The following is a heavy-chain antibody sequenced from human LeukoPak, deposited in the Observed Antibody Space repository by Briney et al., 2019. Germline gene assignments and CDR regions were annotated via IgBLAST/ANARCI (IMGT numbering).Heavy chain of an antibody. V-gene: IGHV3-30*18. CDR3: AKDYYDSSANLDY. CDR2: ISYDGSNK. D-gene: IGHD3-22*01. CDR1: GFTFSSYG. Sequence: PGRSLRLSCAASGFTFSSYGMHWVRQAPGKGLEWVAVISYDGSNKYYADSVKGRFTISRDNSKNTLYLQMNSLRAEDTAVYYCAKDYYDSSANLDYRGQGTLVTVSS. J-gene: IGHJ4*02.